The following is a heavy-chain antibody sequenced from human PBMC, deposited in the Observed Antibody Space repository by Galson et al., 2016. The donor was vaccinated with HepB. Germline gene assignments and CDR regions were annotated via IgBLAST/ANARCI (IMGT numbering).Heavy chain of an antibody. V-gene: IGHV4-4*02. J-gene: IGHJ2*01. CDR3: ARLRPNLGSYWFDP. CDR1: GASISSSNW. D-gene: IGHD7-27*01. CDR2: IYESGSI. Sequence: ETLSLTCGVSGASISSSNWWSWVRQPPGKGLEWIGGIYESGSINYNPSLKSRVTISVDKSKNQFSLKLSSVTAADTAVYYCARLRPNLGSYWFDPWGRGTLVTVSS.